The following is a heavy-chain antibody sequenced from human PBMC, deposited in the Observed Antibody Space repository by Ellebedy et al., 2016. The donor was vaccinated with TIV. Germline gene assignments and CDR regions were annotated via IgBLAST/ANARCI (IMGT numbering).Heavy chain of an antibody. Sequence: GESLKISXAASGFTFSSYSMNWVRQAPGKGLEWVSSISSSSSYIYYADSVKGRFTISRDNAKNSLYLQMNSLRAEDTAVYYCASLGTTSPDWFNPWGQGTLVTVSS. CDR1: GFTFSSYS. J-gene: IGHJ5*02. D-gene: IGHD4-11*01. CDR2: ISSSSSYI. V-gene: IGHV3-21*01. CDR3: ASLGTTSPDWFNP.